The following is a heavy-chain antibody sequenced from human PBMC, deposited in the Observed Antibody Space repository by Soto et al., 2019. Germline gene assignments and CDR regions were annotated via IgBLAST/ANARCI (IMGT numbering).Heavy chain of an antibody. D-gene: IGHD3-16*01. CDR3: ARLRRDWGDAFDL. J-gene: IGHJ3*01. CDR1: GGSFRSSA. V-gene: IGHV1-69*01. CDR2: IIPVFDKA. Sequence: QVQLVQSGAEVKEPGSSVKVSCKASGGSFRSSAISWVRQAPVQGLEWRGEIIPVFDKANYAQTCQGRLLITADEPTGTVSMELSSLTSEYTAVYFCARLRRDWGDAFDLWGRGTSVTVSS.